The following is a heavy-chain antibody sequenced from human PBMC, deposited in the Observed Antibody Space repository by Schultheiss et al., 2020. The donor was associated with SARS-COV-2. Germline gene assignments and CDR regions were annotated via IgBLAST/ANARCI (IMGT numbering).Heavy chain of an antibody. V-gene: IGHV3-30*18. CDR1: GFTFSIYG. D-gene: IGHD5/OR15-5a*01. CDR3: AKDKALYDLGGMDV. CDR2: ISFDGSDK. Sequence: GESLKISCAASGFTFSIYGMHWVRQAPGKGLEWVAVISFDGSDKYYADSVKGRFTISRDNSKSTLYLQMNSLRADDTAVYYCAKDKALYDLGGMDVWGQGTTVTVSS. J-gene: IGHJ6*02.